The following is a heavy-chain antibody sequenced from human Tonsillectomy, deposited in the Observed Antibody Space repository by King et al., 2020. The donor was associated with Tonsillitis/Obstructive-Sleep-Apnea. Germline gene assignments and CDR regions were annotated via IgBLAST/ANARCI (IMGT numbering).Heavy chain of an antibody. J-gene: IGHJ6*03. D-gene: IGHD3-3*01. CDR3: ARMSDITIFGVVTIGDYYYYYMDV. CDR2: IIPIFGTA. CDR1: GGTFSSYA. V-gene: IGHV1-69*01. Sequence: QLVQSGAEVKKPGSSVKVSCKASGGTFSSYAISWVRQAPGQGLEWMGGIIPIFGTANYAQKFQGRVTITGDESTSTAYLELSSLRSEDTAVYYCARMSDITIFGVVTIGDYYYYYMDVWGKGTTVTVSS.